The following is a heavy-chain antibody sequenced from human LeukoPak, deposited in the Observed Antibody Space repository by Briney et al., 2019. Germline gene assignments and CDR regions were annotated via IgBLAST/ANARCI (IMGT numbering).Heavy chain of an antibody. CDR1: GGSFSGYY. V-gene: IGHV4-34*01. CDR3: ATYFYGDYGSYYFDY. D-gene: IGHD4-17*01. CDR2: IYHSGTT. J-gene: IGHJ4*02. Sequence: SETLSLTCAVYGGSFSGYYWSWARQPPGKGLEWIGEIYHSGTTNYNPSLKSRVTMSVDKSKNQFSLKLSSVTAADTAVYYCATYFYGDYGSYYFDYWGQGTLVTVSS.